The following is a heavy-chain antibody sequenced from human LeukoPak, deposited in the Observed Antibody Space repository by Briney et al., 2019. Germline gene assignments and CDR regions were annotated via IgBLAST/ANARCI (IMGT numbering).Heavy chain of an antibody. CDR1: GGSISSSSYY. CDR2: IYYSGST. V-gene: IGHV4-39*01. Sequence: NPSETLSLTCTVSGGSISSSSYYWGWIRQPPGKGLEWIGSIYYSGSTYYNPSLKSRVTISVDTSKNQFSLKLSSVTAADTAVYYCARRGQGWGRHYYFDYWGQGTLVTVSS. D-gene: IGHD3-16*01. J-gene: IGHJ4*02. CDR3: ARRGQGWGRHYYFDY.